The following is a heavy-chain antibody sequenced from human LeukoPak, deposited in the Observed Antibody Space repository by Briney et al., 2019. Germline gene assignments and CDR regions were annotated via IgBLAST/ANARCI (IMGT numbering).Heavy chain of an antibody. CDR3: ARGRPGNSFDY. Sequence: GSLRLSCAASGFTFSSYSMNWVRPATGKGLEWVSSISSSSSYIYYADSVKGRFTISRDNSKNTLYLQMKGLRAEDTAVYFCARGRPGNSFDYWGQGTLVTVSS. CDR2: ISSSSSYI. CDR1: GFTFSSYS. V-gene: IGHV3-21*04. J-gene: IGHJ4*02.